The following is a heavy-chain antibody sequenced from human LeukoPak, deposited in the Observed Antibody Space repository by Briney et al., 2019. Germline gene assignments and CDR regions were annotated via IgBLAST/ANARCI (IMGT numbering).Heavy chain of an antibody. CDR3: ARDLLYYYGSSGYPGGRFYYYYGMDV. V-gene: IGHV4-34*01. D-gene: IGHD3-22*01. Sequence: TSETLSLTCAVYGGSFSGYYWSWIRQPPGKGLEWIGEINHSGSTNYNPSLKSRVTISVDTSKNQFSLKLSSVTAADTAVYYCARDLLYYYGSSGYPGGRFYYYYGMDVWGQGTTVTVSS. CDR2: INHSGST. CDR1: GGSFSGYY. J-gene: IGHJ6*02.